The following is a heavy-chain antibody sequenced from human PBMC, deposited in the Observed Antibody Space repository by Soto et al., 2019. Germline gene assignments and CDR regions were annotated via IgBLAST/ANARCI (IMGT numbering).Heavy chain of an antibody. CDR2: IRSKDYGEAK. Sequence: GGSLRLSCTGSGFTFADYALNWFRQAPGKGLEWVAIIRSKDYGEAKDYAASVKGRFTISRDDSKNIAYLQMNSLKTEDTAVYYCTRGRVSLDYWGQGAQVTVSS. V-gene: IGHV3-49*03. J-gene: IGHJ4*02. CDR1: GFTFADYA. CDR3: TRGRVSLDY.